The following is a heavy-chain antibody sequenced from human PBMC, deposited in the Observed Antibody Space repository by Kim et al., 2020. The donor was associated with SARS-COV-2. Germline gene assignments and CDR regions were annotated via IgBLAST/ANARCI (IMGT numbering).Heavy chain of an antibody. V-gene: IGHV3-23*01. D-gene: IGHD1-26*01. Sequence: SVKCRFTISRDNSKNTLYLQMNSLRAEDTAVYYCAKDLFEGIVGATVCDYWGQGTLVTVSS. CDR3: AKDLFEGIVGATVCDY. J-gene: IGHJ4*02.